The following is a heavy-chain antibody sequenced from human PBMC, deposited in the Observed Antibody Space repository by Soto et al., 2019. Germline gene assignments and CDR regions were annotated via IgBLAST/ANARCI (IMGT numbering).Heavy chain of an antibody. CDR3: AHTYVGRSLY. D-gene: IGHD3-10*02. J-gene: IGHJ4*02. V-gene: IGHV2-5*02. CDR1: GFALTTDRVG. CDR2: IYWDDNK. Sequence: QITLKESGPTLVKPTQTLTLTCTFSGFALTTDRVGVGGIRQPPGEALEWLAVIYWDDNKTYRPSLESRLTITKDTSKNQVALTMTNMDSLETATYYCAHTYVGRSLYWGQGTLVTVSS.